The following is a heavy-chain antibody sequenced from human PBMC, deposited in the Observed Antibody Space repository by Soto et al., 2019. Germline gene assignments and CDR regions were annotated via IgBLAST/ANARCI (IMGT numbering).Heavy chain of an antibody. CDR1: GFSFTTTRMG. CDR2: IYWDGES. V-gene: IGHV2-5*02. CDR3: AYRDSTGTTTYFDS. J-gene: IGHJ4*02. Sequence: QITLKEAGPTLVKPTETLTLTCTFSGFSFTTTRMGVSWTRQPPGKALEWLAIIYWDGESRYNPLLRRRLTLTEDTSKNQVVLTMTNMDPKDTATYYCAYRDSTGTTTYFDSWGQGIPVTVAS. D-gene: IGHD1-1*01.